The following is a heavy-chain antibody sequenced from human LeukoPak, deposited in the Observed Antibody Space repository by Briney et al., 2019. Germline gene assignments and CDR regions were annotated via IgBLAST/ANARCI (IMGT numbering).Heavy chain of an antibody. V-gene: IGHV4-34*01. CDR3: ARLLRGGRDTAMVTMIVVRAKPGAFDS. D-gene: IGHD5-18*01. CDR2: INHSGST. Sequence: SETLSLTCAVYGGSLSGYYWSWIRQPPGKGLEWIGEINHSGSTNYNPSLKSRVTISVDTSRNQFSMKLSSVTAADTAVYYCARLLRGGRDTAMVTMIVVRAKPGAFDSWGQGTMVTVSS. J-gene: IGHJ3*02. CDR1: GGSLSGYY.